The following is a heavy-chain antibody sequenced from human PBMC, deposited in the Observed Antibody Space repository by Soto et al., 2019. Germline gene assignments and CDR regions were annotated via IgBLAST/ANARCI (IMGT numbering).Heavy chain of an antibody. Sequence: ASVKVSCKASGYTFTGYYMHWVRQAPGQGLEWMGWINPNSGGTNYAQKFQGWVTMTRDTSISTAYMELSRLRSDDTAVYYCARDSPVRKFGYGMDVWGQGTTVTVS. V-gene: IGHV1-2*04. D-gene: IGHD3-10*01. CDR2: INPNSGGT. CDR1: GYTFTGYY. J-gene: IGHJ6*02. CDR3: ARDSPVRKFGYGMDV.